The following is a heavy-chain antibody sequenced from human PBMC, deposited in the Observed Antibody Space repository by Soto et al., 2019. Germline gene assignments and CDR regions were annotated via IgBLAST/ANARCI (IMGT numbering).Heavy chain of an antibody. CDR3: AGEVGSGY. D-gene: IGHD2-21*01. CDR2: ISRDGGTK. CDR1: GFTVSSYG. Sequence: QVQLVESGGGVVQPGRSLRLSCAASGFTVSSYGMHWVRQAPGKGLEWVAVISRDGGTKYYEDSAKGRFTISRDNSRNTLFLEMNSLRGDDMAVYYCAGEVGSGYWGQGTLVTISS. V-gene: IGHV3-30*03. J-gene: IGHJ4*02.